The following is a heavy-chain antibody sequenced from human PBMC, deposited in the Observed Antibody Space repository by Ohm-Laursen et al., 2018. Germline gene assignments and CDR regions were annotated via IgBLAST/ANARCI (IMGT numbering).Heavy chain of an antibody. Sequence: SLRLSCAASGFTFSNYWMSWVRQTPGKGLEWVAYIWGAGINKYYADSVKGRFSISRDNSRNTVDLQMNSLRAEDTAVYFCARDGQRGFDFDYWGQGILVIVSS. CDR3: ARDGQRGFDFDY. CDR1: GFTFSNYW. V-gene: IGHV3-33*08. J-gene: IGHJ4*02. CDR2: IWGAGINK.